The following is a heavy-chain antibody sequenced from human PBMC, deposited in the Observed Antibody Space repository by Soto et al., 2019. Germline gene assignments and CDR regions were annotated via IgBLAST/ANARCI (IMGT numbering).Heavy chain of an antibody. CDR2: IKQDGSEK. V-gene: IGHV3-7*01. J-gene: IGHJ6*02. Sequence: GGSLRLSCAASGFTFSSYWMSWVRQAPGKGLEWVANIKQDGSEKYYVDSVKGRFTISRDNAKNSLYLQMNSLRAEDTAVYYCARDSLPPRGDFWSGYLYYYYGMDVWGQGTTVTVSS. D-gene: IGHD3-3*01. CDR3: ARDSLPPRGDFWSGYLYYYYGMDV. CDR1: GFTFSSYW.